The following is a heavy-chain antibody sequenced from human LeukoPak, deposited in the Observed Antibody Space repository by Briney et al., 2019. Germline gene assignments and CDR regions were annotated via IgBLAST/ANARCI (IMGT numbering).Heavy chain of an antibody. CDR1: RGSISSTY. V-gene: IGHV4-59*01. Sequence: SETLSLTCTVSRGSISSTYWNWIRQPPGKGLEWIGYIYSSGSTNYNPSLQSRVTISLDTSKKQFSLKLSSVTTADTAVYYRARSTVANPGAFDIWGQGTMVTVSS. D-gene: IGHD4-23*01. CDR2: IYSSGST. CDR3: ARSTVANPGAFDI. J-gene: IGHJ3*02.